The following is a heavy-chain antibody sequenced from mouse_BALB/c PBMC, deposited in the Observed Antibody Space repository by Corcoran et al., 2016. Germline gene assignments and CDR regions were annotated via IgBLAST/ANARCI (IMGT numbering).Heavy chain of an antibody. CDR3: ANYYGSSWYFDV. CDR1: GYTFTNYG. J-gene: IGHJ1*01. Sequence: QIQLVQSGPELKKPGETVKISCKASGYTFTNYGMNWVKQAPGKGLKWMGWINTYTGEPTYADDFKGRFAFSLETSASTAYLQINNLKNEDTATDFCANYYGSSWYFDVWGAGTTVTVSA. CDR2: INTYTGEP. V-gene: IGHV9-3-1*01. D-gene: IGHD1-1*01.